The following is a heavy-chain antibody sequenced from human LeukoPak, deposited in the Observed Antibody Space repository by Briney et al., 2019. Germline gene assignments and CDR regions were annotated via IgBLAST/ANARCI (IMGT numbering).Heavy chain of an antibody. CDR2: IYHSGST. J-gene: IGHJ5*02. CDR3: ARDPNSSSWFRWFDP. Sequence: SETLSLTCAVSGYSISSGYYWGWIRQPPGQGLEWIGSIYHSGSTYYNPSLKSRVTISVDTSKNQFSLKLSSVTAADTAVYYCARDPNSSSWFRWFDPWGQGTLVTVSS. V-gene: IGHV4-38-2*02. D-gene: IGHD6-13*01. CDR1: GYSISSGYY.